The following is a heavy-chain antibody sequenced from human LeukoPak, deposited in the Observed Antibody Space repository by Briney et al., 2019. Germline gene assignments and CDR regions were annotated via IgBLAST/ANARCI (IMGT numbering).Heavy chain of an antibody. CDR3: AGIAVAGTSLYYYMDV. J-gene: IGHJ6*03. D-gene: IGHD6-19*01. CDR1: GGSISSYY. CDR2: IYYSGST. Sequence: SETLSLTCTVSGGSISSYYWSWIRQPPGKGLEWIGYIYYSGSTNYNPSLKSRVTISVDTSKNQFSLKLSSVTAADTAVYYCAGIAVAGTSLYYYMDVWGKGTTVTISS. V-gene: IGHV4-59*01.